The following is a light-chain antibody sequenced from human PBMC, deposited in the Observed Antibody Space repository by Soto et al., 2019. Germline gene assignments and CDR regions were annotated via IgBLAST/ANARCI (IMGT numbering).Light chain of an antibody. CDR3: QQYESFFPLT. Sequence: DIQMTQSPSTLSGSVGDRVTITCRASQTISSWLAWYQQKPGKAPKLLIYKASKLESGVPSRFSGSGSGTDFTLTISSLQPDDFATYHCQQYESFFPLTFGGGTKVDIK. J-gene: IGKJ4*01. V-gene: IGKV1-5*03. CDR1: QTISSW. CDR2: KAS.